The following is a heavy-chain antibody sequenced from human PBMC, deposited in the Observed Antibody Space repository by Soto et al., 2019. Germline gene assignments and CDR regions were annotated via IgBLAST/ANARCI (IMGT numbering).Heavy chain of an antibody. J-gene: IGHJ5*02. Sequence: GESRKISCKGSGYTFSTYWLGWVRQMPGKGPELIGIIYPADSDTRYSPSFQGQVTISVDKSISTAYLQWRSLKASDTAMYYCARLLAPAGEYNWFDPWGQGTLVTVSS. CDR2: IYPADSDT. CDR3: ARLLAPAGEYNWFDP. V-gene: IGHV5-51*01. CDR1: GYTFSTYW. D-gene: IGHD3-10*01.